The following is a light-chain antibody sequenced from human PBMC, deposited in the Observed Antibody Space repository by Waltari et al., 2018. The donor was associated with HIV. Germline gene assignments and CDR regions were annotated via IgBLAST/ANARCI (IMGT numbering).Light chain of an antibody. CDR1: QSVSSSY. V-gene: IGKV3-20*01. CDR3: QQYGNAPDS. J-gene: IGKJ2*03. Sequence: EIVLTQSPGTLSLSPGERATLSCRASQSVSSSYLAWYQQKPGQAPRLLIYGASSRATGIPDRFSGSGSGTDFTLTISRLEPEDLAVYYCQQYGNAPDSFGQGTTLEI. CDR2: GAS.